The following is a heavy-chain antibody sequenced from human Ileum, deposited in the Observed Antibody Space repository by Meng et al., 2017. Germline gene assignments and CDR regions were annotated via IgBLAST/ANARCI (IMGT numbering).Heavy chain of an antibody. Sequence: GESLKISCAGSGFTFNTYAMSWVRQAPGKGLEWVSGISGGAETTYYADSAKGRFTISRDNSKNTLNLQMNSLRAEDKAVYYCAKGSYTSSVEAWHWGQGTLVTVSS. CDR2: ISGGAETT. CDR1: GFTFNTYA. D-gene: IGHD3-3*01. V-gene: IGHV3-23*01. J-gene: IGHJ4*02. CDR3: AKGSYTSSVEAWH.